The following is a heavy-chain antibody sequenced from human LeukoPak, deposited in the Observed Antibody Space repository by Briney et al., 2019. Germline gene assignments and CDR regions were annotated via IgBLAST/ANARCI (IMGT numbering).Heavy chain of an antibody. CDR1: GGSISSGSYY. J-gene: IGHJ4*02. CDR2: IYTSGST. Sequence: PSETLSLTCTVSGGSISSGSYYWSWIRQPAGKGLEWIGRIYTSGSTNYNPSLKSRVTISVDTSKNQFSLKLSSVTAADTAVYYCARAQQWLGFDYWGQGTLVTVSP. V-gene: IGHV4-61*02. CDR3: ARAQQWLGFDY. D-gene: IGHD6-19*01.